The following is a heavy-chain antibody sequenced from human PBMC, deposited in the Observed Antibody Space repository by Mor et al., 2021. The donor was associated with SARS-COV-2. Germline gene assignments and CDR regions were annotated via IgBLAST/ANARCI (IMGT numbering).Heavy chain of an antibody. V-gene: IGHV3-30*01. CDR2: ISYDGSNK. D-gene: IGHD1-26*01. J-gene: IGHJ3*02. CDR3: ARGPWRVPDLPQWELLPYDAFDI. Sequence: GLEWVAVISYDGSNKYYADSVKGRFTISRDNSKNTLYLQMNSLRAEDTAVYYCARGPWRVPDLPQWELLPYDAFDIWGQGTMV.